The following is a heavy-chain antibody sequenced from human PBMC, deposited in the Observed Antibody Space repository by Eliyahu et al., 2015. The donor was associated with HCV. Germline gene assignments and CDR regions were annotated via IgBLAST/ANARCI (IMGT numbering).Heavy chain of an antibody. CDR3: AREGGPSCSSTSCLTNWFDP. V-gene: IGHV4-34*01. CDR1: YY. Sequence: YYWSWIRQPPGKGLEWIGEIDDSGSTNYNPSLKSRVTISIDTSKNQFSLKLTSVTAADTAVYYCAREGGPSCSSTSCLTNWFDPWGQGTLVTVSS. J-gene: IGHJ5*02. CDR2: IDDSGST. D-gene: IGHD2-2*01.